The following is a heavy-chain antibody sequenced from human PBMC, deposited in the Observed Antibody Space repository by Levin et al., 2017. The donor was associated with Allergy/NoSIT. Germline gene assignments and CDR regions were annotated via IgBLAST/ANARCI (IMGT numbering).Heavy chain of an antibody. CDR3: ARDFDSEGYYYGGHYYDY. V-gene: IGHV1-18*01. CDR2: ITAYNGNT. J-gene: IGHJ4*02. CDR1: GYTFTSFG. Sequence: ASVKVSCKASGYTFTSFGITWVRQAPGQGLEWMGWITAYNGNTDYPQKLQGRVTMTTDTSTTTAYMELRSLRSDDTAVYYCARDFDSEGYYYGGHYYDYWGQGTLVTVSS. D-gene: IGHD3-22*01.